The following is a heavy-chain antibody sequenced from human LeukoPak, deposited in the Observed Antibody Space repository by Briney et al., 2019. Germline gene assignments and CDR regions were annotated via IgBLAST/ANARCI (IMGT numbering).Heavy chain of an antibody. J-gene: IGHJ6*02. CDR1: GGSISSYY. Sequence: SETLSLTCTVSGGSISSYYRSWIRQPPGKGLEWIGYIYYSGSTNYNPSLKSRVTISVDTSRNQFSLKLSSVTAADTAVYYCARDHSSGFFGMDVWGQGTTVTVSS. CDR3: ARDHSSGFFGMDV. D-gene: IGHD6-19*01. V-gene: IGHV4-59*12. CDR2: IYYSGST.